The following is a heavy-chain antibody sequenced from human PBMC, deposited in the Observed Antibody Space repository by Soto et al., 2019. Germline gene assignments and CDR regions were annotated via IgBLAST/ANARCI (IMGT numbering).Heavy chain of an antibody. CDR3: XRGREYSFGYNWFDP. CDR1: GYPFTSYH. V-gene: IGHV1-46*01. Sequence: QVQLVQSGAEVRKPGASLKLSCQTSGYPFTSYHMHWVRQAPGQGLEWMGVINPTEGRTRYSQRFQDRVTMTRDTSTSTVYMELSSLRSEDTATYXXXRGREYSFGYNWFDPWGQGTLVTVSS. CDR2: INPTEGRT. D-gene: IGHD5-12*01. J-gene: IGHJ5*02.